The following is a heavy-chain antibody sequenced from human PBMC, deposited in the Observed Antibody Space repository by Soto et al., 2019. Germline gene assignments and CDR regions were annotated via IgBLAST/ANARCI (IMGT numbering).Heavy chain of an antibody. CDR3: ARQFRDVYNAVEY. CDR1: GYIFTTYA. CDR2: INVGNGNT. D-gene: IGHD1-1*01. Sequence: ASVKVSCKASGYIFTTYAMHWVRQAPGQRLEWMGWINVGNGNTKYSQSLQGRVTITRDTSASTAYMELTSLTTEDTAVYFCARQFRDVYNAVEYWGQGALVTVSS. V-gene: IGHV1-3*01. J-gene: IGHJ4*02.